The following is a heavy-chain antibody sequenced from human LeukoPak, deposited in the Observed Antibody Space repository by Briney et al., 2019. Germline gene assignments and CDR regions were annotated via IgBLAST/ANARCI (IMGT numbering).Heavy chain of an antibody. CDR3: ARGGVITFGGVISLDY. D-gene: IGHD3-16*01. V-gene: IGHV4-34*01. CDR2: INHSGST. J-gene: IGHJ4*02. Sequence: PSETLSLTCAVYGGSFSGYYWSWIRQPPGKGLEWIGEINHSGSTNYNPSLKSRVTISVDTSKNQFSLKLSSVTAADTAVYYCARGGVITFGGVISLDYWGQGTLVTVSS. CDR1: GGSFSGYY.